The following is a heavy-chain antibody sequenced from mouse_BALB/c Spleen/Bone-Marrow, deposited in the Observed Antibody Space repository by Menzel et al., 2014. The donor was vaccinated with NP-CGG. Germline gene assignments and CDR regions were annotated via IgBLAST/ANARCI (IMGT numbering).Heavy chain of an antibody. D-gene: IGHD4-1*01. V-gene: IGHV4-1*02. CDR2: INPDSSTI. Sequence: EVQLQQSGGGLVQPGGSLKLSCAASGFDFSRYWMSWVRQAPGKGLEWIGEINPDSSTINYTPSLKDKFIIPRDNAKNTLYLQMSKVRSEDTALYYCARGDWAWFVYWGQGTLVTVSA. CDR1: GFDFSRYW. J-gene: IGHJ3*01. CDR3: ARGDWAWFVY.